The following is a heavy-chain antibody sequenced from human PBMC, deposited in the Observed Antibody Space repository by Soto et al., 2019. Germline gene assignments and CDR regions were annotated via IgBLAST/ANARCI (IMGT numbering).Heavy chain of an antibody. Sequence: QVQLAQSGAEVKRPGATVKVSCKASGYIVTRSGINWLRQAPGQGLEWMGCISEYGDSNYSEKLQDRVSLTTDTYTNTAYMELRSRGSNDTGVYYCARGGGAYDVWGQGTRITVSS. CDR3: ARGGGAYDV. V-gene: IGHV1-18*01. CDR1: GYIVTRSG. CDR2: ISEYGDS. J-gene: IGHJ3*01.